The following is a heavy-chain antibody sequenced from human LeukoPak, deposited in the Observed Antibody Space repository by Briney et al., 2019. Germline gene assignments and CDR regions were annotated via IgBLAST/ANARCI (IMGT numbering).Heavy chain of an antibody. CDR2: NSGST. CDR1: GGSISSNSYY. CDR3: ARTRYYYNSRSYGAPYYFDY. D-gene: IGHD3-10*01. J-gene: IGHJ4*02. V-gene: IGHV4-39*01. Sequence: PSETLSLTCAVSGGSISSNSYYWGWIRQPPGKGLEWIGSNSGSTYYNPSLKSRVTISVDTSKNQFSLKLSSVTAADTAVYYCARTRYYYNSRSYGAPYYFDYWGQGTLVTVS.